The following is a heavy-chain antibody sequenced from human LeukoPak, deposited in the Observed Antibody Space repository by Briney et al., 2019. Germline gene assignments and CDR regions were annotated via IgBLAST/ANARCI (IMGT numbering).Heavy chain of an antibody. J-gene: IGHJ5*02. CDR3: ARGKPFRLTTVTTFWFDP. Sequence: SVKVSCKASGGTFSSHAISWVRQAPGQGLEWMGGIIPIFGTANYAQKFQGRVTITADESTSTAYMELSSLRSEDTAVYYCARGKPFRLTTVTTFWFDPWGQGTLVTVSS. D-gene: IGHD4-17*01. CDR2: IIPIFGTA. CDR1: GGTFSSHA. V-gene: IGHV1-69*01.